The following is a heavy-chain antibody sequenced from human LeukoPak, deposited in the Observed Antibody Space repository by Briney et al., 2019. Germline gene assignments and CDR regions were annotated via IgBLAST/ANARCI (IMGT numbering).Heavy chain of an antibody. V-gene: IGHV4-4*07. J-gene: IGHJ3*02. CDR3: ARGRYCSADICAGGDAFDI. D-gene: IGHD2-15*01. CDR2: IYTRGST. Sequence: SETLSLTCTVSGGSINNYYWSWIRQPAGKGLEWIGRIYTRGSTNYNTSPKSRVTMSVDTSKNQFSLKLSSVTAADTAVYYCARGRYCSADICAGGDAFDIWGQGTMVSVSS. CDR1: GGSINNYY.